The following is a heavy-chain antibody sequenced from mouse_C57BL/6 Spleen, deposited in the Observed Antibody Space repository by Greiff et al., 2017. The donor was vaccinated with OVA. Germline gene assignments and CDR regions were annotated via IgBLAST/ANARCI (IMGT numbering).Heavy chain of an antibody. J-gene: IGHJ3*01. CDR3: APIYYGYDGTPAY. D-gene: IGHD2-2*01. V-gene: IGHV1-64*01. Sequence: QVQLQQPGAELVKPGASVKLSCKASGYTFTSYWMHWVKQRPGQGLEWIGMIHPNSGSTNYNEKFKSKATLTVDKASSTAYMQLSSLTSEDSAVYYCAPIYYGYDGTPAYWGQGTLVTVSA. CDR1: GYTFTSYW. CDR2: IHPNSGST.